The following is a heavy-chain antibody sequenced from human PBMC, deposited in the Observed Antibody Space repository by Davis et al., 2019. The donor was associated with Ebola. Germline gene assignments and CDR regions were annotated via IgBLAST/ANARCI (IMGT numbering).Heavy chain of an antibody. CDR3: ARGIYYSVQSGFDY. J-gene: IGHJ4*02. D-gene: IGHD4-11*01. Sequence: GESLKISCAASGFTFSGYWMHWVRQAPGKGLEWVSRINNDGSSTIYADSVKGRFTISRDNAKNSLYLQMNSLRAEDTAVYYCARGIYYSVQSGFDYWGPGTLVTVSS. CDR2: INNDGSST. CDR1: GFTFSGYW. V-gene: IGHV3-74*01.